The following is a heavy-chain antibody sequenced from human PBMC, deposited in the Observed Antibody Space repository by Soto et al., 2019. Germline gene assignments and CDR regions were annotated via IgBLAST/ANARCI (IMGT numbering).Heavy chain of an antibody. Sequence: ASVKVSCKASGYTFTSYAMHWVRQAPGQRLEWMGWINAGNGNTKYSQKFQGRVTITRDTSASTAYMELSSLRSEDTAVYYCARVGIAAYYYGMDVWGQVTTFTVSS. CDR3: ARVGIAAYYYGMDV. D-gene: IGHD6-13*01. V-gene: IGHV1-3*01. CDR1: GYTFTSYA. J-gene: IGHJ6*02. CDR2: INAGNGNT.